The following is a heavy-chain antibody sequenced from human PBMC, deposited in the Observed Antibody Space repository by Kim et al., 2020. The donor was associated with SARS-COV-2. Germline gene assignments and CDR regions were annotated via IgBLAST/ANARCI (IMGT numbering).Heavy chain of an antibody. V-gene: IGHV3-13*01. CDR1: GFTFSSYD. D-gene: IGHD3-9*01. Sequence: GGSLRLSCAASGFTFSSYDMHWVRQATGKGLEWVSAIGTAGDTYYPGSVKGRFTISRENAKNSLYLQMNSLRAGDTAVYYCARGRTYYDILTGYLHRYGMDVWDQGTTVTVSS. CDR3: ARGRTYYDILTGYLHRYGMDV. CDR2: IGTAGDT. J-gene: IGHJ6*02.